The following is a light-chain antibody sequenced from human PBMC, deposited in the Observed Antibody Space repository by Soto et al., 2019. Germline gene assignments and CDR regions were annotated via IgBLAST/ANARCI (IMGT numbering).Light chain of an antibody. J-gene: IGKJ5*01. CDR2: YAS. CDR3: QQYNDWPPIT. V-gene: IGKV3-15*01. CDR1: QSVSNN. Sequence: EIVLTQSPVTLSVSPGERATLSCRASQSVSNNLAWYQQKPGQAPRLLIYYASTRATGIPARFSGSGSGTEFTLTISSLQSEDVVLYYCQQYNDWPPITFGQGTRLEIK.